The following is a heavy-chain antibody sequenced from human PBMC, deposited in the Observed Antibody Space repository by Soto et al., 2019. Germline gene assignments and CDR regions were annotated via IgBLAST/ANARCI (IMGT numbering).Heavy chain of an antibody. D-gene: IGHD2-21*01. J-gene: IGHJ4*02. CDR1: GYSFNTYW. CDR2: IYPDDSDI. V-gene: IGHV5-51*01. CDR3: ARRTGLLYSD. Sequence: GESLKISCKGSGYSFNTYWIGWVRQMPGKGLEWMGVIYPDDSDIRYSPSFQGQVTISADKSISTAYLQWSSLKASDSGMYYCARRTGLLYSDWGQGTLVTVSS.